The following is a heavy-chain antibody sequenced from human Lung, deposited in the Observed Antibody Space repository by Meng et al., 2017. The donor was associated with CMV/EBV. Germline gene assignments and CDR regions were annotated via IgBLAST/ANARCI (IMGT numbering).Heavy chain of an antibody. Sequence: ASVKVSXKASGYTFTGYYMHWVRQAPGQGLEWMGWINPNSGGTNYAQKFQGRVTMTRDTSISTAYMELSRLRSDDTAVYYCARGGCSSTSCYVSWFDPWGQGTLVTVSS. CDR2: INPNSGGT. J-gene: IGHJ5*02. V-gene: IGHV1-2*02. D-gene: IGHD2-2*01. CDR1: GYTFTGYY. CDR3: ARGGCSSTSCYVSWFDP.